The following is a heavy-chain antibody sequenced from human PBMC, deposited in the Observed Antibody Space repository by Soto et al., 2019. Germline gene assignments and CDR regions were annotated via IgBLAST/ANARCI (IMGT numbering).Heavy chain of an antibody. Sequence: EVHLLESGGGLVKPGGSQRLSCVASGFTFNSYAMSWVRQAPGRGLEWVSGISGSGGNTYYADSVKGRFTISRDNSKDTRDLQMTSLRAEDTALYYCAKGRGGSLYNYGGGPDNWGQGTLLTVSS. CDR1: GFTFNSYA. J-gene: IGHJ4*02. V-gene: IGHV3-23*01. D-gene: IGHD5-18*01. CDR2: ISGSGGNT. CDR3: AKGRGGSLYNYGGGPDN.